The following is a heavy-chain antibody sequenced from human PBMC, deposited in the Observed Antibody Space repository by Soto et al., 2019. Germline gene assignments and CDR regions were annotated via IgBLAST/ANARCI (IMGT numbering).Heavy chain of an antibody. CDR3: ASAFSESSIGRLYYHDF. D-gene: IGHD3-3*02. J-gene: IGHJ6*04. V-gene: IGHV4-59*08. Sequence: PSEILLLTCTASGGSISSYYWSWIRQPPGKGMEWIGYIYYSGSTNYNPSLKSRVTISVDTSKNQFSLKLSSVTAADTAVSYCASAFSESSIGRLYYHDFSGKVTPVAFSS. CDR2: IYYSGST. CDR1: GGSISSYY.